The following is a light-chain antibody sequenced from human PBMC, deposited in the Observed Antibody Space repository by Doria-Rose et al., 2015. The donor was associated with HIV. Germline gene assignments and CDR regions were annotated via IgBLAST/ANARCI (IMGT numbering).Light chain of an antibody. Sequence: EIVLTQSPGTLSLSPGERATLSCRASQSFSSTYLARYQQKPGQAPSLLIYDGSTRATGIPDRFSASGSGIDFTLTINRLEPEDFALYYCHQYGTSWTFGQGTKVEI. CDR2: DGS. CDR1: QSFSSTY. J-gene: IGKJ1*01. V-gene: IGKV3-20*01. CDR3: HQYGTSWT.